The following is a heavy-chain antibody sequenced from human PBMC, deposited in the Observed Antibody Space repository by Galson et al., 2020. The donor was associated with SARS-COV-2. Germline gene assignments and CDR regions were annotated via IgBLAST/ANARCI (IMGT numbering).Heavy chain of an antibody. V-gene: IGHV3-33*01. CDR3: ARGLVDYDYVWGSYRLGAFDI. J-gene: IGHJ3*02. CDR1: GFTFSSYC. Sequence: QLGESLKISCAASGFTFSSYCMHWVRQAPGKGLEWVAVIWYDGSNKYYADSVKGRFTISRDNSKNTLYLQMNSLRAEDTAVYYCARGLVDYDYVWGSYRLGAFDIWGHGKMLTVSS. D-gene: IGHD3-16*02. CDR2: IWYDGSNK.